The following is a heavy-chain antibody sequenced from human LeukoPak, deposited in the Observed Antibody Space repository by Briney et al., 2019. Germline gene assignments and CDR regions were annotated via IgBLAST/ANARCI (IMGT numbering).Heavy chain of an antibody. CDR3: ARDLTMVVAVNDY. D-gene: IGHD2-15*01. CDR2: INPNSGGT. V-gene: IGHV1-2*02. Sequence: ASVKVSCKASGYTFTGYYMHWVRQAPGQGLEWMGWINPNSGGTNYAQKFQGRVTMTRDTSISTAYMELSRLRSDDTAVYYCARDLTMVVAVNDYWGQGTLVTVSS. CDR1: GYTFTGYY. J-gene: IGHJ4*02.